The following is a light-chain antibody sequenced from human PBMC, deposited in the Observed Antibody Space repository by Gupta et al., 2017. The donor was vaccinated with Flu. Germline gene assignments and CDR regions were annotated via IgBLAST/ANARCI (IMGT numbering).Light chain of an antibody. CDR2: INN. CDR1: SSNIGRSH. J-gene: IGLJ1*01. Sequence: QSVLTQPPSASGTPGQRVTITCSGSSSNIGRSHVDWYQHVPGTAPRRLIVINNQRPSGVPDRFACSKSGTSASPALRGLRSEDEADDYCDQWADSLRGYVFGTGTKFTVL. CDR3: DQWADSLRGYV. V-gene: IGLV1-47*02.